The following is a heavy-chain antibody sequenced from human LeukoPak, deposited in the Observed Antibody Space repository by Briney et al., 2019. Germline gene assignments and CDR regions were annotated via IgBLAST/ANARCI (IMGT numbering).Heavy chain of an antibody. CDR2: ISYDGSNK. CDR1: GFTFSSYS. D-gene: IGHD3-22*01. V-gene: IGHV3-30*03. CDR3: ASLGDYDSSLFDP. J-gene: IGHJ5*02. Sequence: GGSLRLSCAASGFTFSSYSMNWVRQAPGKGLEWVAVISYDGSNKYYADSVKGRFTISRDNSKNTLYLQMNSLRAEDTAVYYCASLGDYDSSLFDPWGQGTLVTVSS.